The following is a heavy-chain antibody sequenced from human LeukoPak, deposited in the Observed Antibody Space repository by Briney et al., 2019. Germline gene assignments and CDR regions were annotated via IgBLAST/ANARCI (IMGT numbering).Heavy chain of an antibody. CDR3: AMGRYDILTGQPCGNDAFDI. CDR1: GFPFSSYS. J-gene: IGHJ3*02. V-gene: IGHV3-21*01. CDR2: ISSSSSSI. D-gene: IGHD3-9*01. Sequence: EESLRLSCAASGFPFSSYSMNWIRQAPGKGLEWVSSISSSSSSIYYADSVKGRFTISRGNAKNSVYLQMNSLGDEDTAVYYCAMGRYDILTGQPCGNDAFDIWGQGTMVTVSS.